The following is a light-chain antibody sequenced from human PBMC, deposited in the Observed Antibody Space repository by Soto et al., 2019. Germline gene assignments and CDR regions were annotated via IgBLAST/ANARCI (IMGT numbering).Light chain of an antibody. CDR3: HQYNTYFSLT. J-gene: IGKJ4*01. V-gene: IGKV1-5*03. Sequence: DIQMTQSPSSLSASVGDTVTITCRASQTISSWVAWYQQKPGRAPKLLIYKASSLESGVPSRFSGSGSGTEFTLTISGLQPDDFASYYCHQYNTYFSLTFGGGTKVDIK. CDR2: KAS. CDR1: QTISSW.